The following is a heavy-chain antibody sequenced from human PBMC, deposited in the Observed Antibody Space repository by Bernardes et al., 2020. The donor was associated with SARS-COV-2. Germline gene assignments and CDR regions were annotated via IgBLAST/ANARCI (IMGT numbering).Heavy chain of an antibody. CDR2: ISGDETVT. Sequence: GGSLRLSCAASGFAFSDYWMHWVRQAPGEGLVWVSRISGDETVTKYADSVKGRFTISRDNARNTLFLQMNSLRAEDAALYYCARDGLGATGDIWGQGTMVTVSS. V-gene: IGHV3-74*03. CDR3: ARDGLGATGDI. D-gene: IGHD1-26*01. CDR1: GFAFSDYW. J-gene: IGHJ3*02.